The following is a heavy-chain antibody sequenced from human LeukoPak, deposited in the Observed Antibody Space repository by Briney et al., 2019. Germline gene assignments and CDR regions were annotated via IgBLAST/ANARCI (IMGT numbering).Heavy chain of an antibody. Sequence: PGGSLRLSGAASGFTFSSYGMHWVRQAPGKGLEWLAVIWYDGGNKYYADSMKGRFTISRDNSKKTLYLQMKSMRAEDTAVYHCERDEAGGGGYYDSSGYLYYWGQGTLVTVSS. V-gene: IGHV3-33*01. CDR2: IWYDGGNK. CDR1: GFTFSSYG. J-gene: IGHJ4*02. D-gene: IGHD3-22*01. CDR3: ERDEAGGGGYYDSSGYLYY.